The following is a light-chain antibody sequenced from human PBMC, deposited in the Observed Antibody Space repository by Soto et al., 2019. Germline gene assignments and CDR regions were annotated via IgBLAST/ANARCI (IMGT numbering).Light chain of an antibody. Sequence: DIQMTQSPSSVSASVGGRVTITFRASQGISSWLAWYQQKPGKAPKLLIYAASSLQSGVPSRFSGSGSGTEFTLTISSLQTEDFATYFCQQYDVYWTFGQGTKVDIK. CDR1: QGISSW. V-gene: IGKV1-12*01. CDR3: QQYDVYWT. CDR2: AAS. J-gene: IGKJ1*01.